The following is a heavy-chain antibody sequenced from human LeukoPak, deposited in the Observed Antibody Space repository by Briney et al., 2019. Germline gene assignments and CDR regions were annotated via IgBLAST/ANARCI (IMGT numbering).Heavy chain of an antibody. CDR1: GFTFSSYS. J-gene: IGHJ6*02. Sequence: GGSLRLSCAASGFTFSSYSMNWVRQAPGKGLEWVSSISSSSSYIYYADSVKGRFTISRDNAKNPLYLQMNSLRAEDTAVYYCARDPVVVPAAAYYYYGMDVWGQGTTVTVSS. D-gene: IGHD2-2*01. CDR3: ARDPVVVPAAAYYYYGMDV. CDR2: ISSSSSYI. V-gene: IGHV3-21*01.